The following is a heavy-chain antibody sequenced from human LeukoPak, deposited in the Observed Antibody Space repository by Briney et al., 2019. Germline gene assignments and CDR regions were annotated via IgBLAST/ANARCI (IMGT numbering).Heavy chain of an antibody. Sequence: GGSLRLSCAASGFTFSSYAMSWVRQAPGKGLEWVSAISGSGGSTYYADSVKGRFTISRDNSKNTLYLQMNSLRAEDTAVYYCAKGPTKGYCSCTSCYIVDWFDPWGQGTLVTVSS. CDR2: ISGSGGST. J-gene: IGHJ5*02. CDR3: AKGPTKGYCSCTSCYIVDWFDP. V-gene: IGHV3-23*01. CDR1: GFTFSSYA. D-gene: IGHD2-2*02.